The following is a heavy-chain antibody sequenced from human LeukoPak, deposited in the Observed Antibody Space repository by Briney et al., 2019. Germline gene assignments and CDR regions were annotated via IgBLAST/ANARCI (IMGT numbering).Heavy chain of an antibody. CDR2: ISASASAT. Sequence: PGGSLRLSCAASGFTFTSYAMHWVRQAPGKGLEWVSSISASASATFYTESMNGRFTISRDSAKKTLFLQMKSLRPGDPALYYCAKGTDISGRQNFDFWGQGTLVTVSS. J-gene: IGHJ4*02. CDR3: AKGTDISGRQNFDF. D-gene: IGHD6-19*01. CDR1: GFTFTSYA. V-gene: IGHV3-23*01.